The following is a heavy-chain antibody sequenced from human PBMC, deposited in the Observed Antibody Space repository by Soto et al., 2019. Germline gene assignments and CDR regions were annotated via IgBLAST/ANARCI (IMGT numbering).Heavy chain of an antibody. Sequence: SETLSLTGTVCGGSIRSYYWSWIRKPPGKGLEWIGYIYYRGSTNYNPSLKSRVTISVDTSKNQFSLKLSSVTAADTAVYYCARTYYYGSGSLYYFDYWGQGTLFTVSS. CDR3: ARTYYYGSGSLYYFDY. J-gene: IGHJ4*02. V-gene: IGHV4-59*01. D-gene: IGHD3-10*01. CDR2: IYYRGST. CDR1: GGSIRSYY.